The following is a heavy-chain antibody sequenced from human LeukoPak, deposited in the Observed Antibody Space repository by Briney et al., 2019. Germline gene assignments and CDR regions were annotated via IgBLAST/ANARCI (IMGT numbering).Heavy chain of an antibody. J-gene: IGHJ6*02. V-gene: IGHV3-23*01. CDR3: STLWDSSSWYRTDV. Sequence: GGSLRLSCAASGFTFNSYAMIWVRQAPGKGLESISSISTTGDRTYYADSVKGRFAISRDNSKNTLYLQMNSLKTEDTAVYYCSTLWDSSSWYRTDVWGQGTTVTVSS. CDR1: GFTFNSYA. D-gene: IGHD6-13*01. CDR2: ISTTGDRT.